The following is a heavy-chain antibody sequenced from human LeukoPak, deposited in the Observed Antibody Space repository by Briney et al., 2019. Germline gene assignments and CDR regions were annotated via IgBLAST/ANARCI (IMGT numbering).Heavy chain of an antibody. D-gene: IGHD2-2*01. J-gene: IGHJ4*02. CDR3: ARGVVPAANCDY. CDR1: GGSFSGYY. Sequence: PSETLSLTCAVYGGSFSGYYWSWIRQPPGKGLEWIGEINHSGSTNYNPSLKSRVTISVDTSKNQFSLKLSSVTAADTAVYYCARGVVPAANCDYWGQGTLVTVSS. V-gene: IGHV4-34*01. CDR2: INHSGST.